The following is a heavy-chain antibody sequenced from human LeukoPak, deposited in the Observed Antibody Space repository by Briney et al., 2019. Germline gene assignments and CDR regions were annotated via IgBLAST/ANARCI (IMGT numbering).Heavy chain of an antibody. CDR2: IYYSGST. CDR3: AREALGYYDSSGYCLDY. Sequence: PSETLSLTCTVSGGSISSSSYYWGWLRQPPGKGLEWIGSIYYSGSTYYNPSLKSRVTISVDTSKNQFSLKLSSVTAADTAVYYCAREALGYYDSSGYCLDYWGQGTLVTVSS. J-gene: IGHJ4*02. V-gene: IGHV4-39*07. CDR1: GGSISSSSYY. D-gene: IGHD3-22*01.